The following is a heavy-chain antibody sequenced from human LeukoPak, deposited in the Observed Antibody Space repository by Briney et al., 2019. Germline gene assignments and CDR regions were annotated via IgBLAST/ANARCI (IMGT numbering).Heavy chain of an antibody. Sequence: SGPTLVKPTQTLTLTCTFSGFSLSTSGVGVGWIRQPPGKALEWLALIYWNDDKRYSPSLKSRLTITKDTSKNQMVLTMTNMDPVDTATYYCAHIGATENYYDSSAYYRYFDYWGQGTLVTVSS. CDR3: AHIGATENYYDSSAYYRYFDY. CDR2: IYWNDDK. J-gene: IGHJ4*02. V-gene: IGHV2-5*01. D-gene: IGHD3-22*01. CDR1: GFSLSTSGVG.